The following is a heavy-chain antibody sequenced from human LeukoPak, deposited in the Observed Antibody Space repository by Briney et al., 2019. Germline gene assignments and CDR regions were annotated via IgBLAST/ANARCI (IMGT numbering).Heavy chain of an antibody. Sequence: GGSLRLSCAASGFTFSSYSMNWVRQAPGKGLEWVSSISSSSSYIYYADSVKGRFTISRDNAKNSLYPQMNSLRAEDTAVYYCARDSSGSYSSFDYWGQGTLVTVSS. J-gene: IGHJ4*02. CDR2: ISSSSSYI. V-gene: IGHV3-21*01. CDR1: GFTFSSYS. D-gene: IGHD1-26*01. CDR3: ARDSSGSYSSFDY.